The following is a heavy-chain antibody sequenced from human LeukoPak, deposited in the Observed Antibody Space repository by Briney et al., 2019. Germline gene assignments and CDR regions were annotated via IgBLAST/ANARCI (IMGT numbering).Heavy chain of an antibody. CDR3: ARLTGTLDY. Sequence: SETLSLTCTVSGCSISSSTYYWGWIRQPPGKGLEWIRSIYYSGSTFYNPSLKSRVTISVDTSENQFSLKLSSVTAADTAVYYCARLTGTLDYWGQGTLVTVSS. J-gene: IGHJ4*02. D-gene: IGHD1-1*01. CDR1: GCSISSSTYY. V-gene: IGHV4-39*01. CDR2: IYYSGST.